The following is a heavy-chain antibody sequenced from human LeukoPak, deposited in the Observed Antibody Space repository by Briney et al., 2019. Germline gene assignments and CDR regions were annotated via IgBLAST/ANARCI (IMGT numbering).Heavy chain of an antibody. CDR3: ARGSRYYGSGSYH. Sequence: PSETLSLTCAVYGGSFSGYYWSWIRQPPGKGLEWIGEINHSGSTNYNPSLKSRVTISVDTSKNQFSLKLSSVTAADTAVYYCARGSRYYGSGSYHRGQGTLVTVSS. CDR2: INHSGST. CDR1: GGSFSGYY. D-gene: IGHD3-10*01. J-gene: IGHJ4*02. V-gene: IGHV4-34*01.